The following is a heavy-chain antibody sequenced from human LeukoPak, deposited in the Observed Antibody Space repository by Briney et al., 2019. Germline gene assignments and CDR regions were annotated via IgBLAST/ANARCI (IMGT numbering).Heavy chain of an antibody. CDR3: AKVQGAHYYYYYMDV. V-gene: IGHV3-23*01. Sequence: GGTLRLSCAASGFTFSSYGMSWVRQAPGKGLEWVSAISGSGGSTHYADSVKGRFTISRDNSKNTLYLQMNSLRAEDTAVYYCAKVQGAHYYYYYMDVWGKGTTVTISS. CDR2: ISGSGGST. CDR1: GFTFSSYG. J-gene: IGHJ6*03. D-gene: IGHD4/OR15-4a*01.